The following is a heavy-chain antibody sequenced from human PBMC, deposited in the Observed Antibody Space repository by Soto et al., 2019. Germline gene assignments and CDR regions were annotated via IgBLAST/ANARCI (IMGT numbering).Heavy chain of an antibody. Sequence: QVQLVQSGAEVKKPGSSVKVSCKASGGSFSSYAISWVRQAPGQGLEWMGGIIPIVGTGNYAQNFQGRVTITPNESTSTAYMERRSLRSEDTAMYYCAIDLRAEGRPGMDVLGQGTTVTVSS. J-gene: IGHJ6*02. CDR1: GGSFSSYA. D-gene: IGHD1-26*01. CDR3: AIDLRAEGRPGMDV. CDR2: IIPIVGTG. V-gene: IGHV1-69*01.